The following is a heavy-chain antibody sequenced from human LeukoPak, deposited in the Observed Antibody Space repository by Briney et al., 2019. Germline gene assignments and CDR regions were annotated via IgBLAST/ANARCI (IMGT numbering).Heavy chain of an antibody. CDR3: ARGRYDSSGNSFDY. CDR2: ISGSGGST. V-gene: IGHV3-23*01. J-gene: IGHJ4*02. D-gene: IGHD3-22*01. CDR1: GFTFANYA. Sequence: GGSLRLSCAASGFTFANYAMSWVRQAPGKGLEWVSIISGSGGSTYYADSVKGRFTISRDNSKNTLYLQMNSLRAEDTAVYYCARGRYDSSGNSFDYWGQGTLVTVSS.